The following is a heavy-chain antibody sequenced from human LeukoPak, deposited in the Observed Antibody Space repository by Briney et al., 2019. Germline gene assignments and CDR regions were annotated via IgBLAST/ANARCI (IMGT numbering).Heavy chain of an antibody. J-gene: IGHJ4*02. CDR1: GFTFSSYV. Sequence: GGSPRLSCAASGFTFSSYVMHWVRQAPGKGLEWVAIISYDGSNEYYADSVKGRFTISRDNSKNTLYLQMNSLRAADTAVYYCAKDRLGYYDSSGYYLMWGVWFDYWGQGTLVTVSS. CDR3: AKDRLGYYDSSGYYLMWGVWFDY. D-gene: IGHD3-22*01. CDR2: ISYDGSNE. V-gene: IGHV3-30*04.